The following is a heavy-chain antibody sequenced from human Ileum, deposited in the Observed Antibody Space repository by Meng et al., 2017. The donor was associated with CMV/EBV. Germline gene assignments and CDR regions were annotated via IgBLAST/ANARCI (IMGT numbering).Heavy chain of an antibody. CDR2: IDTNTGNP. J-gene: IGHJ4*02. V-gene: IGHV7-4-1*02. CDR1: GYTFTSTN. Sequence: CNTSGYTFTSTNIIWVRQAPGQGPEWMGWIDTNTGNPTYAQGFTGRFVFSLDTSVKTAYLQISSLKAEDTAVYYCARDGLSGRYFDYWGQGTLVTVSS. CDR3: ARDGLSGRYFDY. D-gene: IGHD1-26*01.